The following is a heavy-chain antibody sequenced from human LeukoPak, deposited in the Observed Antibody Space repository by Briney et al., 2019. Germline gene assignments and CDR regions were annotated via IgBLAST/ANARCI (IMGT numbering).Heavy chain of an antibody. D-gene: IGHD2-15*01. V-gene: IGHV4-59*01. J-gene: IGHJ5*02. Sequence: PSETLSLTCTVSGGSISSYYWSWIRQPPGKGLEWIGYIYYSGSTNYNPSLKSRVTISVDTSKNQFSLKLSSVTAADTAAYYCARDGCSGGSCYRGGFDPWGQGTLVTVSS. CDR2: IYYSGST. CDR3: ARDGCSGGSCYRGGFDP. CDR1: GGSISSYY.